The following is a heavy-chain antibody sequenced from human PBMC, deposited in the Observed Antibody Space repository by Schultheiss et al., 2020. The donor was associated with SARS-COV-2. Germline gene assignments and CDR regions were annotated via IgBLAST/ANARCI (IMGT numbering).Heavy chain of an antibody. CDR2: MNPNSGNT. J-gene: IGHJ5*02. CDR1: GYTFTGYY. CDR3: AIGLGWFDP. Sequence: ASVKVSCKASGYTFTGYYMHWVRQATGQGLEWMGWMNPNSGNTGYAQKFQDRVTMTTDTSTSTVYMELRSLRSDDMGVYYCAIGLGWFDPWGQGTLVTVSS. V-gene: IGHV1-8*02. D-gene: IGHD7-27*01.